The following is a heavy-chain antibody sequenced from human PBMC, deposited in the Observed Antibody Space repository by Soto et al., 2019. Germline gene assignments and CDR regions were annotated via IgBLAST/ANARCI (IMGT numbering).Heavy chain of an antibody. Sequence: QVRLQESGPGLVKPSETLSLTCSVSGDSVTRANAYSIWLRQAPGNGLAWIGYLYHSGSTNYKPPLRSRVSLSLYTSKNHFSANFPPLTTADSAIFYFAKLQPPAWIDAWGHGTLVAVS. V-gene: IGHV4-61*03. D-gene: IGHD4-4*01. CDR2: LYHSGST. J-gene: IGHJ5*01. CDR3: AKLQPPAWIDA. CDR1: GDSVTRANAY.